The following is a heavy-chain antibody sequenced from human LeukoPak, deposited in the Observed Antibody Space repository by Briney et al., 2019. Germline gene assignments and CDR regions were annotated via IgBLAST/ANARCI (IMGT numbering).Heavy chain of an antibody. J-gene: IGHJ5*02. Sequence: GASVKVSCKASGGTFSGYAISWVRQAPGQGLEWMGRIIPIFGTANYAQKFQGRVTITPDESTSTAYMELSSLRSEDTAVYYCARDPREYCGGDCYVPWGQGTLVTVSS. V-gene: IGHV1-69*15. CDR1: GGTFSGYA. CDR2: IIPIFGTA. CDR3: ARDPREYCGGDCYVP. D-gene: IGHD2-21*02.